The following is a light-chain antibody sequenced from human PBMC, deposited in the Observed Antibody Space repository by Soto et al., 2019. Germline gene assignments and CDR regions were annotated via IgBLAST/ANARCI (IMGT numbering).Light chain of an antibody. CDR2: EVT. CDR3: SSYTTSSTRV. CDR1: SSDIGIYKY. Sequence: LTQPASVSGSPGQSITISCTGSSSDIGIYKYVSWYQQHPGKVPKLIIYEVTNRPSGVSNRFSGSKSGNTASLTISGLQAEDEADYYCSSYTTSSTRVFGPGTKVTV. J-gene: IGLJ1*01. V-gene: IGLV2-14*01.